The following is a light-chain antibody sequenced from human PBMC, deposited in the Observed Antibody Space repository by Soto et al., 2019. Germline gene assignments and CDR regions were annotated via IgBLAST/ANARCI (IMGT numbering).Light chain of an antibody. V-gene: IGLV1-51*01. CDR1: SSNIGNNY. Sequence: QSVLAQPPSVSAAPGQKVTISCSVSSSNIGNNYVSWYQQLPGTAPKLLIYDNNKRPSGIPDRFSGSKSGTSATLGITGLQTGDEADYYCGTWDSSLSAGVFGGGTKVTLL. CDR3: GTWDSSLSAGV. CDR2: DNN. J-gene: IGLJ3*02.